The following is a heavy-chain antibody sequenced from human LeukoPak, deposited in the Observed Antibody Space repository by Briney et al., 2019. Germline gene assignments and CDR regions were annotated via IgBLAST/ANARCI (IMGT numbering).Heavy chain of an antibody. V-gene: IGHV4-34*01. D-gene: IGHD6-13*01. CDR1: GGSFSGYY. J-gene: IGHJ4*02. Sequence: SSETLSLTCAVYGGSFSGYYWSWIRQPPGKGLEWIGEINHSGSTNYNPSLKSRVTISVDTSKNQFSLKLSSVTAADTAVYYCARVRLYSSSWSPLGYFDYWGQGTLVTVSS. CDR2: INHSGST. CDR3: ARVRLYSSSWSPLGYFDY.